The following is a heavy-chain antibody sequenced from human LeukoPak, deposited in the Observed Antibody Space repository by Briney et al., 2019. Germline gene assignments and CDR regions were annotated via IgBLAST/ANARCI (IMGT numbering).Heavy chain of an antibody. V-gene: IGHV1-2*06. Sequence: ASVKVSCKASGYTFTGYYMHWVRQAPGQGLEWMGRINPNSGGTNYAQKFQGRVTMTRDTSISTAYMELSSLRSEDTAVYYCARASASYGCDYWGQGTLVTVSS. J-gene: IGHJ4*02. CDR2: INPNSGGT. CDR1: GYTFTGYY. D-gene: IGHD5-18*01. CDR3: ARASASYGCDY.